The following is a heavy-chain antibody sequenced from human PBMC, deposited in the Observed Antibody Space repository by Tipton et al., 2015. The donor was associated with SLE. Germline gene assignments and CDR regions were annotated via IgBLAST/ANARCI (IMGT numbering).Heavy chain of an antibody. Sequence: SLRLSCTVSGGSISSHYWSWIRQPPGKGLEWVAVLWYDGSNEYYADSVTGRFTISRDNSKNTLYLQMNSLRAEDTAVYYCAKGREMATSYYFDFWGQGTLVTVSS. V-gene: IGHV3-33*06. D-gene: IGHD5-24*01. J-gene: IGHJ4*02. CDR2: LWYDGSNE. CDR3: AKGREMATSYYFDF. CDR1: GGSISSHY.